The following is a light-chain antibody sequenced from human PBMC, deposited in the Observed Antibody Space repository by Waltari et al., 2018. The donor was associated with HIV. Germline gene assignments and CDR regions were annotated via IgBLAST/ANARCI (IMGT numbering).Light chain of an antibody. J-gene: IGKJ2*01. V-gene: IGKV1-5*03. CDR3: QQYNTYSSPT. CDR2: KAS. CDR1: HSISTW. Sequence: IQMTQSPSTLSAFVGDRVTITCRASHSISTWLAWYQQKAGKAPKLLIYKASNLESGVPSRFSGSGSGTEFTLTISTLQPDDFASYYCQQYNTYSSPTFGQGTKLEMK.